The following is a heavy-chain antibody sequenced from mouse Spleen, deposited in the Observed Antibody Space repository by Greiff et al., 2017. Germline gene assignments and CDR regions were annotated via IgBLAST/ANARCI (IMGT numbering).Heavy chain of an antibody. J-gene: IGHJ4*01. CDR3: ARRGYDRRVYAMDY. V-gene: IGHV3-6*01. D-gene: IGHD2-14*01. Sequence: EVKLVESGPGLVKPSQSLSLTCSVTGYSITSGYYWNWIRQFPGNKLEWMGYISYDGSNNYNPSLKNRISITRDTSKNEFFLKLNSVTTEDTATYYCARRGYDRRVYAMDYWGQGTSVTVSS. CDR2: ISYDGSN. CDR1: GYSITSGYY.